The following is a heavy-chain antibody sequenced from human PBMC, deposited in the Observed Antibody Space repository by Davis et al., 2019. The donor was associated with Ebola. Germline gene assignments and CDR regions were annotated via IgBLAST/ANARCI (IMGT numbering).Heavy chain of an antibody. CDR2: IYYSGST. V-gene: IGHV4-39*01. CDR3: ARRYSSSLDF. J-gene: IGHJ4*02. CDR1: GGSISSSSYY. Sequence: GSLRLSCTVSGGSISSSSYYWGWIRQPPGKGLEWIGSIYYSGSTYYNPSLKSRVTISVDTSKNQFSLKLSSVTAADTAVYYCARRYSSSLDFWGQGTLVTVSS. D-gene: IGHD6-13*01.